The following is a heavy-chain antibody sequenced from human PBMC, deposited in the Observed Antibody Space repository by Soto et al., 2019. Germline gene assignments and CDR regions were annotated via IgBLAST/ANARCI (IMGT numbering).Heavy chain of an antibody. CDR1: GFTFSSYG. V-gene: IGHV3-30*18. D-gene: IGHD3-9*01. J-gene: IGHJ4*02. Sequence: QVQLVESGGGVVQPGRSLRLSCAASGFTFSSYGMHWVRQAPGKGLEWVAVISYDGSNKYYADSVKGRCTISRDNSKNPLYLQMNSLGAEYTAVYYCAKDPKWRYDILTGPFDYWGQGTLVTVSS. CDR3: AKDPKWRYDILTGPFDY. CDR2: ISYDGSNK.